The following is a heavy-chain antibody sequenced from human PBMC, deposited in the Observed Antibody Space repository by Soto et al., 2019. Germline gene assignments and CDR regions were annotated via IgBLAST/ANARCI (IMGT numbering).Heavy chain of an antibody. D-gene: IGHD3-10*01. V-gene: IGHV3-23*02. CDR3: AKGDNYNGSGNYFPLDY. CDR1: GFTFTTYG. J-gene: IGHJ4*02. Sequence: PGGSLRLSCAASGFTFTTYGMSWVRQTPGKGLEWVSAISGSGGSTYYCDSVKGRFTISRDNSKNTLYLQMNSLRAEDTAVYYCAKGDNYNGSGNYFPLDYWGQGSLVTVSS. CDR2: ISGSGGST.